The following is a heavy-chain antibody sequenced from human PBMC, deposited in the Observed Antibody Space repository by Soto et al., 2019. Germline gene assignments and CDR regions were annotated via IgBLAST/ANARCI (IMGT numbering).Heavy chain of an antibody. CDR1: GGSFSGYY. Sequence: PSETLSLTCAVHGGSFSGYYWSWIRQPPGKGLEWIGEINHSGSTNYNPSLKSRVTISVDTSKNQFSLKLSSVTAADTAVYYCARGFNSMVRGVIITDYYYGMDVWGQGTTVTVSS. CDR2: INHSGST. D-gene: IGHD3-10*01. CDR3: ARGFNSMVRGVIITDYYYGMDV. V-gene: IGHV4-34*01. J-gene: IGHJ6*02.